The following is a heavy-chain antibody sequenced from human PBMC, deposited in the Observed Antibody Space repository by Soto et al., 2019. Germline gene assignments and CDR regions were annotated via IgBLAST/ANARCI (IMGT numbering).Heavy chain of an antibody. D-gene: IGHD6-13*01. CDR2: IWYDGSNK. CDR1: GFTVSSYG. V-gene: IGHV3-33*01. Sequence: QVQLVESGGGVVQPGRSLRLSCAASGFTVSSYGMHWVRQAPGKGLEWVAVIWYDGSNKYYADSVKGRFTISRDNSKNALYLQMNSLRDEDTAVYYCGREGGEAAAGTYFQHWGQGTLVTVSS. CDR3: GREGGEAAAGTYFQH. J-gene: IGHJ1*01.